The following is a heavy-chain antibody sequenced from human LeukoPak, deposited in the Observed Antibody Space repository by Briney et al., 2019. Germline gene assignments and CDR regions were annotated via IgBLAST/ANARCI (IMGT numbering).Heavy chain of an antibody. J-gene: IGHJ4*02. Sequence: ASVKVSCKASGGTFSSYAISWVRQAPGQGLEWMGGIIPIFGTANYAQKFQGRVTITADEPTSTAYMELSSLRSEDTAVYYCAQTRWLQLGWYFDYWGQGTLVTVSS. V-gene: IGHV1-69*13. CDR1: GGTFSSYA. D-gene: IGHD5-24*01. CDR2: IIPIFGTA. CDR3: AQTRWLQLGWYFDY.